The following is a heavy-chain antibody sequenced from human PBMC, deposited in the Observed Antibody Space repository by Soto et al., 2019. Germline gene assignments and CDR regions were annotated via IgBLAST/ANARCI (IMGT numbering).Heavy chain of an antibody. V-gene: IGHV1-18*04. CDR3: ARLELDSSGHIDY. D-gene: IGHD3-22*01. Sequence: ASVKVSCKASGYTFTRYGFSWVRQAPGQRLEWLGWISAYNGNTYYAQKFQGRVTLTTDTSTSTAYMELRGLRSDDTAVYYCARLELDSSGHIDYWGQGTLVTVSS. CDR1: GYTFTRYG. J-gene: IGHJ4*02. CDR2: ISAYNGNT.